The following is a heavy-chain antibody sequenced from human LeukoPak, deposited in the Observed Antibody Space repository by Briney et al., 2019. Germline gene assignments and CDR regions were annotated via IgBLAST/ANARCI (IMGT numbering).Heavy chain of an antibody. CDR2: IYSSGTT. Sequence: PSETLSLTCIDSGGSISSNYWSWIRQPAGKGLEWIGRIYSSGTTTYIPSLKSRVTMSGDTSKNQLSLRLTSVTAADTAVYYCARIHRRADSSGYYYEDWYFDLWGRGTLVTVSS. CDR3: ARIHRRADSSGYYYEDWYFDL. D-gene: IGHD3-22*01. V-gene: IGHV4-4*07. CDR1: GGSISSNY. J-gene: IGHJ2*01.